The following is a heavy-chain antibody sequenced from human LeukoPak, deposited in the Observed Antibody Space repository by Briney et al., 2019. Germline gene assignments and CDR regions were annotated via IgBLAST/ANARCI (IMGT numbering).Heavy chain of an antibody. Sequence: GRSLRLSCAASGSTFDDYAMHWVRQAPGKGLEWVSGISWNSGSIGYADSVKGRFTISRDNAKNSLYLQMNSLRAEDTALYYCAKDTGYSGYGIADYWGQGTLVTVSS. V-gene: IGHV3-9*01. CDR2: ISWNSGSI. D-gene: IGHD5-12*01. CDR1: GSTFDDYA. J-gene: IGHJ4*02. CDR3: AKDTGYSGYGIADY.